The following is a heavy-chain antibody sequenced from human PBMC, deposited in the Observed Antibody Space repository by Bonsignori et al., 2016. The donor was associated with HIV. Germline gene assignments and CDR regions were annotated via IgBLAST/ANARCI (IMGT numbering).Heavy chain of an antibody. Sequence: WIRQPPGKGLEWVSGISGSGEKTYDADSVKGRFTVSRDNSDDTVYLQMNSLRADDTAIYYCAKTNLLRFMDHLFPYLDSWGQGTQVTVSS. CDR2: ISGSGEKT. V-gene: IGHV3-23*01. J-gene: IGHJ4*02. D-gene: IGHD3-3*01. CDR3: AKTNLLRFMDHLFPYLDS.